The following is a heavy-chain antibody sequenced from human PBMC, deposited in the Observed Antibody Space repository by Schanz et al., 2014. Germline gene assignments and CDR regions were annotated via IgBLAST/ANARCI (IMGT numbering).Heavy chain of an antibody. V-gene: IGHV3-74*01. Sequence: EVQLVESGGGLVQPGGSLRLSCAASGFTFSSYWMHWVRQVPGKGLVLVSRIKSDGSSTSYADSVKGRFTISRDNAKNTLYLQMNSLRAEDTAVYYCARPALWFGDNCFDPWGQGTLVTVSS. D-gene: IGHD3-10*01. CDR3: ARPALWFGDNCFDP. CDR2: IKSDGSST. J-gene: IGHJ5*02. CDR1: GFTFSSYW.